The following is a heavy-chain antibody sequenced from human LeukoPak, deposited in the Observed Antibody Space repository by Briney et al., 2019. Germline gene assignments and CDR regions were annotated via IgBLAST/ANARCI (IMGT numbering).Heavy chain of an antibody. Sequence: PGGSLRLSCAASGFTFGDTWMNWVRQAPGQGPEWVANIKQDGSEKFYVASVKGRFTISRDNAKSSLYLQMNSLRAEDTALYYCATSYDMGWLIGYWGQGTLVTVSS. J-gene: IGHJ4*02. CDR3: ATSYDMGWLIGY. CDR2: IKQDGSEK. CDR1: GFTFGDTW. D-gene: IGHD3/OR15-3a*01. V-gene: IGHV3-7*03.